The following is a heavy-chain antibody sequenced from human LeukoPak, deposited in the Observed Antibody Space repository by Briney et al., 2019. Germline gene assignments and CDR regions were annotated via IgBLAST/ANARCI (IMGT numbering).Heavy chain of an antibody. Sequence: GGSLRLSCAASEFTFSSYGMHWVRQAPGKGLEWMAFIRNDGSNKYYADSVKGRFTISRENSKNSLYLQMNSLRAEDTAVYYCAELGITMIGGVWGKGTTVTISS. CDR2: IRNDGSNK. D-gene: IGHD3-10*02. V-gene: IGHV3-30*02. CDR3: AELGITMIGGV. CDR1: EFTFSSYG. J-gene: IGHJ6*04.